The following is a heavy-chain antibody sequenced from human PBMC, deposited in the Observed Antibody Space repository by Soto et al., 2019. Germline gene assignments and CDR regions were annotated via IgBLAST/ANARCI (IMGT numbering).Heavy chain of an antibody. V-gene: IGHV3-9*01. D-gene: IGHD2-2*01. J-gene: IGHJ3*02. CDR2: ISWNSGSI. CDR1: GFTFDDYA. Sequence: DVQLVESGGGLVQPGRSLRLSCSASGFTFDDYAMHWVRQAPGKGLEWVSGISWNSGSIGYADSVKGRFTISRDNAKNSLYLQMNSLRAEDTALYYCAKTWAAAADDAFDIWGQGTMVTVSS. CDR3: AKTWAAAADDAFDI.